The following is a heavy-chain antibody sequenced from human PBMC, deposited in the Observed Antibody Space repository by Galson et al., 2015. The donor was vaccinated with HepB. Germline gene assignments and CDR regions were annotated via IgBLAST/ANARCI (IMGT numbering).Heavy chain of an antibody. Sequence: QSGAEVKKPGESLKISCKASGYTFTTYWIGWVRQMPGKGLEWMGTVYLGGSDTRYSPSFQGQVTISADKSISTAFLQWSSLKASGTAVYYCARLGITATETWFDPWGQGTLVTVSS. D-gene: IGHD1-7*01. V-gene: IGHV5-51*01. CDR2: VYLGGSDT. CDR3: ARLGITATETWFDP. CDR1: GYTFTTYW. J-gene: IGHJ5*02.